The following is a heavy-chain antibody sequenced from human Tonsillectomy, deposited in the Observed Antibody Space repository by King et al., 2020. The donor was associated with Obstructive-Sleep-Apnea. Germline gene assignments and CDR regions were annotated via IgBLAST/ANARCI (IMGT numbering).Heavy chain of an antibody. J-gene: IGHJ6*02. Sequence: QVQLQQWGAGLVKPSETLSLTCAFYGGSFREYYWSWLRQPPGKGLEWIGEINHSGSTNDNPSLSSRGTISADTSKNQFSLRLSSVTAADTAVYYCARGLLGHGSSGYNHPWYGMDVWGQGTTVTVSS. V-gene: IGHV4-34*01. CDR3: ARGLLGHGSSGYNHPWYGMDV. CDR2: INHSGST. CDR1: GGSFREYY. D-gene: IGHD3-22*01.